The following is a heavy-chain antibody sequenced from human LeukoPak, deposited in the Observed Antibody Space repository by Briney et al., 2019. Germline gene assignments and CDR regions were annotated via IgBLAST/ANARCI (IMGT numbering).Heavy chain of an antibody. J-gene: IGHJ4*02. CDR3: ARGYSSTLFDY. CDR1: GFTVSSNY. Sequence: GGSLRLSCAASGFTVSSNYMSWVRQAPGKGLEWVSVIYSAGDTSYADSVKGRFTISRDYSKNTLYLQMDSLRAEDTAVYYCARGYSSTLFDYWGQGTLVTVSS. CDR2: IYSAGDT. D-gene: IGHD2-2*01. V-gene: IGHV3-53*01.